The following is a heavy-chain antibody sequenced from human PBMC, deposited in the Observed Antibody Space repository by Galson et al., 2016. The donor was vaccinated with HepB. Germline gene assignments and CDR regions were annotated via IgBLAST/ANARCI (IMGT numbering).Heavy chain of an antibody. D-gene: IGHD3-22*01. V-gene: IGHV4-4*02. CDR2: VYHSGST. CDR3: ARGMYYYDSRETA. Sequence: SETLSLTCAVSGASISRGNWWNWVRQPPGKGLEWIGEVYHSGSTSYNPSLKSRVTISVDKSKNQFSLNLSSVTAADTAVYYCARGMYYYDSRETAWGQGTLGTVSS. CDR1: GASISRGNW. J-gene: IGHJ5*02.